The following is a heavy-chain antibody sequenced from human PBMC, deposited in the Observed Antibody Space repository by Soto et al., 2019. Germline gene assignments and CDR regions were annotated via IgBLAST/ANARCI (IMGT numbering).Heavy chain of an antibody. J-gene: IGHJ6*02. CDR3: ARDQLEPQYYYYYGMDV. CDR2: INSDGSST. Sequence: GGSLRLSCAASGFTFSSYWMHWVRQAPGKGLVWVSRINSDGSSTSYADSVKGRFTISRDNAKNTLYLQMNSLRAEDTAVYYCARDQLEPQYYYYYGMDVWGQGTTVTVSS. D-gene: IGHD1-1*01. CDR1: GFTFSSYW. V-gene: IGHV3-74*01.